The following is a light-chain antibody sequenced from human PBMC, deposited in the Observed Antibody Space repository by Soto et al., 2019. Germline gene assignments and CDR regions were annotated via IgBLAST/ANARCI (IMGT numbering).Light chain of an antibody. CDR2: AAS. CDR3: QRHDNYPLS. V-gene: IGKV1-9*01. CDR1: QGIKSH. J-gene: IGKJ4*01. Sequence: DIQLTQSPSFLSASVGDRVTITCRASQGIKSHLAWYQQKPGKAPKLLIYAASTLRSGVPSRFSGGGSGTEFTLTISSLQPEDFANYYCQRHDNYPLSFGGGTKVEIK.